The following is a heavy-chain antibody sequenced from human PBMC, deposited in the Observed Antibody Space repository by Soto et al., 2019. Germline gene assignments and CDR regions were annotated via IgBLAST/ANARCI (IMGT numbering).Heavy chain of an antibody. CDR2: IYSGGST. J-gene: IGHJ3*01. CDR1: GFTFISND. V-gene: IGHV3-53*01. D-gene: IGHD3-22*01. CDR3: ATRPLLPGAP. Sequence: EVQLVESGGGLIQPGGPLRLSFAAPGFTFISNDMNWVRQAPGKGLEWVPLIYSGGSTYYAASVKGRFTISRDNSKNTLYLQMSSLRAEDTAVYYCATRPLLPGAPWGQGTMVTVSS.